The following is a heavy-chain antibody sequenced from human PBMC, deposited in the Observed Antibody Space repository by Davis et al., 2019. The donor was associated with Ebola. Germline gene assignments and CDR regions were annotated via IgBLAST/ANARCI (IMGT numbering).Heavy chain of an antibody. D-gene: IGHD3-10*01. V-gene: IGHV4-59*01. J-gene: IGHJ2*01. CDR1: GASISSYY. Sequence: PSETLSLTCTVSGASISSYYWSWIRQPPGKGLEWIGYIFYSGSTNYNPSLKSRVTISVDTSKNQFSLKLSSVTAADTAVYYCARETPGLWYFDVWGRGTLVTVSS. CDR2: IFYSGST. CDR3: ARETPGLWYFDV.